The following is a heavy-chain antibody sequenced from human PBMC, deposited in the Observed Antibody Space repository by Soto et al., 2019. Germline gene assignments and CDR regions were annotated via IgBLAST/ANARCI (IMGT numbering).Heavy chain of an antibody. V-gene: IGHV1-24*01. CDR2: FDPEDGET. CDR1: GYTLTELS. J-gene: IGHJ6*02. CDR3: ATLWFGGLLRLLGMDV. D-gene: IGHD3-10*01. Sequence: ASVKVSCKVSGYTLTELSMHWVRQAPGKGLEWMGGFDPEDGETIYAQKFQGRVTMTEDTSTDTAYMELSSLRSEDTAVYYCATLWFGGLLRLLGMDVWGQGTTVTVSS.